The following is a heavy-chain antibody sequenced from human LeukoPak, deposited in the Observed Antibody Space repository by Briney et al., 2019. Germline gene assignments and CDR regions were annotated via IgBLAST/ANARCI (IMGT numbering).Heavy chain of an antibody. CDR2: ITWNGGTI. D-gene: IGHD4-11*01. J-gene: IGHJ6*03. CDR1: GFSFDDFA. Sequence: PGRSLRLSCAASGFSFDDFAMHWVRQAPGKGLEWVSGITWNGGTIDYADSVKGRFTISRDNSKNTLYLQMNSLRAEDTAVYYCARETTVTTGYYYYYYMDVWGKGTTVTVSS. V-gene: IGHV3-9*01. CDR3: ARETTVTTGYYYYYYMDV.